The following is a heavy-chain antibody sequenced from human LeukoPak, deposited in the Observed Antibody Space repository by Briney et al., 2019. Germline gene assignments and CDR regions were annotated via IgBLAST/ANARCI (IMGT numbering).Heavy chain of an antibody. J-gene: IGHJ6*04. CDR3: ARDQWLAYNYYMDV. D-gene: IGHD6-19*01. CDR2: ISSGGSTI. Sequence: PGGSLRLSCAASGFIFSDYYMSWIRQAPGKGLEWLSFISSGGSTIYYADSVKGRFTISRDNAKKSLYLQMNRLRAEDTAVYYCARDQWLAYNYYMDVWGKGTTVTVSS. CDR1: GFIFSDYY. V-gene: IGHV3-11*04.